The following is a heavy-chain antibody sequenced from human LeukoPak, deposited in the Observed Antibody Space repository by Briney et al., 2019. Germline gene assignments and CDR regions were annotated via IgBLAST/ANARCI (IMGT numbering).Heavy chain of an antibody. CDR1: GYTFTGYY. Sequence: ASVKVSCKASGYTFTGYYMHWVRQAPGQGLEWMGRINPNSGGTNYAQKFQGRVTMTRDTSISTAYMELSRLRADDTAVYYCAADGITIFGVVCGGFDYWGQGTLVTVSS. D-gene: IGHD3-3*01. V-gene: IGHV1-2*06. CDR3: AADGITIFGVVCGGFDY. CDR2: INPNSGGT. J-gene: IGHJ4*02.